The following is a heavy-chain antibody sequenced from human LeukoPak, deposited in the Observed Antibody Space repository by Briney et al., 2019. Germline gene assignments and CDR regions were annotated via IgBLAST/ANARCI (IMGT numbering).Heavy chain of an antibody. D-gene: IGHD6-13*01. CDR1: LYTFTHYG. Sequence: ASLRVSCTTSLYTFTHYGISWVRQAPGLRREWMGWISAYKGNTNYAQKVQGRVTMTTDTSTSTAYMELRSLRFDDTAVYYCARDQSVRLLQTSSTYFKHVFAIWGQGSMVTVSS. CDR3: ARDQSVRLLQTSSTYFKHVFAI. J-gene: IGHJ3*02. V-gene: IGHV1-18*01. CDR2: ISAYKGNT.